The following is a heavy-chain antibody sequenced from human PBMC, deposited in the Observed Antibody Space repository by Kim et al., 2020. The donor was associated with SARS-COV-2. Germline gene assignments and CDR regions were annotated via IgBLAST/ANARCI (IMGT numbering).Heavy chain of an antibody. Sequence: NDYAGSVKSRITINPDTSKNQFSLQLNSVTPEDTAVYYCARESLSLLFDYWGQGTLVTVSS. D-gene: IGHD2-15*01. J-gene: IGHJ4*02. CDR2: N. V-gene: IGHV6-1*01. CDR3: ARESLSLLFDY.